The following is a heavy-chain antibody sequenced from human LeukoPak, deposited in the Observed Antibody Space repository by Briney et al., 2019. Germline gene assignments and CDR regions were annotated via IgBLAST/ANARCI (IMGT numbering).Heavy chain of an antibody. CDR2: INPSDGST. CDR3: ARDRVYYYGSGSYLDFGY. Sequence: ASVKVSCKASGYTFTSYYIHWVRQAPGQGFEWMSIINPSDGSTTYSQKFQGRVTMTRDTSTSTVYMELSSLRSEDTAVYYCARDRVYYYGSGSYLDFGYWGQGTLVTVSS. CDR1: GYTFTSYY. V-gene: IGHV1-46*01. D-gene: IGHD3-10*01. J-gene: IGHJ4*02.